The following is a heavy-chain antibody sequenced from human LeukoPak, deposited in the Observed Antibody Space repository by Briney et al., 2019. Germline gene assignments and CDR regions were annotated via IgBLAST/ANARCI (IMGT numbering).Heavy chain of an antibody. V-gene: IGHV4-4*07. CDR3: ASEVVVAATPTIDY. Sequence: SETLSLTCTVSGGSISSYYWSWIRQPAGKGLEWIGRIYTSGSTNYNPSLKSRVTMSVDTSKNQFSLKLSSVTAADTAVYYCASEVVVAATPTIDYWGQGTLVTVSS. CDR1: GGSISSYY. J-gene: IGHJ4*02. D-gene: IGHD2-15*01. CDR2: IYTSGST.